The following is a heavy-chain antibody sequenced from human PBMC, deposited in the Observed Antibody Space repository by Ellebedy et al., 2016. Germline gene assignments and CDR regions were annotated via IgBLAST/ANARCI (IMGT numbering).Heavy chain of an antibody. CDR1: GFSITSDKY. D-gene: IGHD1-1*01. Sequence: SETLSLTCSVSGFSITSDKYWGWLRQAPGKGLEWIGGVHHNGFTAYKSSLKSRVTISVDTSKNQLSLKLNSVTAADTAVYYCARDSNDNRRLFDYWGQGTLVTVSS. J-gene: IGHJ4*02. CDR2: VHHNGFT. V-gene: IGHV4-38-2*02. CDR3: ARDSNDNRRLFDY.